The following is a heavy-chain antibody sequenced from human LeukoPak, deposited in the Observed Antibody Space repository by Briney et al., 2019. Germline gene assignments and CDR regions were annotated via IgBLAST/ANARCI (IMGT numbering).Heavy chain of an antibody. CDR3: ARGPVRYYLDY. CDR1: GGSISSYY. CDR2: IFYSGST. Sequence: KASETLSLTCTVSGGSISSYYWSWIRQPPGKGLEWIGYIFYSGSTNYSPSLNSRVSMSVDTSKSQFSLKLSSVTTADTAVYFCARGPVRYYLDYRGQGTLVTVSS. D-gene: IGHD3-16*02. J-gene: IGHJ4*02. V-gene: IGHV4-59*01.